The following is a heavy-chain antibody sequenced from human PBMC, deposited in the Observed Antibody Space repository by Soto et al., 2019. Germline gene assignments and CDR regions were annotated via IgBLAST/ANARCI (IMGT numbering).Heavy chain of an antibody. CDR1: GGSVSSGSDC. J-gene: IGHJ4*02. V-gene: IGHV4-61*01. D-gene: IGHD2-21*02. Sequence: SETLSLTCTVSGGSVSSGSDCWSWIRQPPGKGLEWIGYIYYSGSTNYNPSLKSRVTISVDTSKNQFSLKLSSVTAADTAVYYCARAMREYSDGDCYSAYYAYWGQGTLVTVS. CDR2: IYYSGST. CDR3: ARAMREYSDGDCYSAYYAY.